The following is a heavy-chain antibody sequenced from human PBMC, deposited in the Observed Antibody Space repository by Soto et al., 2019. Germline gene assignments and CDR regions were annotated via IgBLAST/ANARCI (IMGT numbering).Heavy chain of an antibody. CDR3: AKYSTSCRGGKFDY. J-gene: IGHJ4*02. D-gene: IGHD6-13*01. V-gene: IGHV3-23*01. CDR2: VSSSGGST. CDR1: GFTFSSYA. Sequence: EVQLLESGGGLVQPGGSLRLSCAASGFTFSSYAMSWVRQAPGKGLEWVLAVSSSGGSTYYADSVKGRFTISRDNSKNTLYLQMNSLRAEDTAVYYCAKYSTSCRGGKFDYWGQGTLVTVSS.